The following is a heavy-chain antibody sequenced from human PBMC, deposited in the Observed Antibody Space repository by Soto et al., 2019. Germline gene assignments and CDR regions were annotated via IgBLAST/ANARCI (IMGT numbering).Heavy chain of an antibody. CDR1: GYSFTSYW. CDR3: ARRVFRVPMIVVADALDI. D-gene: IGHD3-22*01. CDR2: IYPGDSDT. Sequence: PGESLKISCKGSGYSFTSYWIGWVRQMPGKGLEWMGIIYPGDSDTRYSPSFQGQVTISADKSISTAYLQWSSLKASDTAMYYCARRVFRVPMIVVADALDIWGQGTMVTVSS. V-gene: IGHV5-51*01. J-gene: IGHJ3*02.